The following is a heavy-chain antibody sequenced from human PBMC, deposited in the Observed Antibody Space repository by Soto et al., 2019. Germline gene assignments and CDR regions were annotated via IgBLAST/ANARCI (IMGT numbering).Heavy chain of an antibody. CDR1: GGSISSGGYS. Sequence: QLQLQESGSGLVKPSQTLSLTCAVSGGSISSGGYSWSWIRQPPGKGLEWIGYIYHSGSTYYNPSLKSRVNISVDRSTNKFSLKLSSVTAADTAVYYCARGYGVVVPDSLDYWGQGTLVTVSS. CDR3: ARGYGVVVPDSLDY. V-gene: IGHV4-30-2*01. J-gene: IGHJ4*02. CDR2: IYHSGST. D-gene: IGHD2-2*01.